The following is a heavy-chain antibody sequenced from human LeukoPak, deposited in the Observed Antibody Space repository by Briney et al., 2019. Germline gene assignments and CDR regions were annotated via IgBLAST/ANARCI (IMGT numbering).Heavy chain of an antibody. J-gene: IGHJ4*02. Sequence: PGGSLRLSCAASGFTFNTYTMDWVRQAPGKGLEWVSSISRSRSYIYYSDSVKGRFTMSRDNAKNSMYLQMNSLRAEDTAVYYCARGTLGLNPDIFEEWGQGTLVTVSS. CDR3: ARGTLGLNPDIFEE. CDR1: GFTFNTYT. D-gene: IGHD7-27*01. V-gene: IGHV3-21*01. CDR2: ISRSRSYI.